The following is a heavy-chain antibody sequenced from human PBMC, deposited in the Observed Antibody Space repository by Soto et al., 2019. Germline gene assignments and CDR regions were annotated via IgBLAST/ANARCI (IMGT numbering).Heavy chain of an antibody. Sequence: ASVEVSCKXSGYTFTSYAMHWVRQAPGQRLEWMGWINAGNGNTKYSQKFQGRVTITRDTSASTAYMELSSLRSEDTAVYYCAREMYYYDSSGYYGAIDYWGQGTLVTVSS. J-gene: IGHJ4*02. V-gene: IGHV1-3*01. CDR2: INAGNGNT. D-gene: IGHD3-22*01. CDR3: AREMYYYDSSGYYGAIDY. CDR1: GYTFTSYA.